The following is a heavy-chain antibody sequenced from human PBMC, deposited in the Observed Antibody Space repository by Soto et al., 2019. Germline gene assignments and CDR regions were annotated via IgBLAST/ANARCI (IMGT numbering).Heavy chain of an antibody. V-gene: IGHV1-69*06. CDR2: IIPIFGTA. CDR3: ARAEVAVWDYYYYGMDV. CDR1: GGTFSSYA. J-gene: IGHJ6*02. Sequence: QVQLVQSGAEVKKPGSSVKVSCKASGGTFSSYAISWVRQAPGQGLEWMGGIIPIFGTANYAQKFQGRVTITADKSSSTAYMELSSLRSEDTAVYYCARAEVAVWDYYYYGMDVWGQGTTVTVSS. D-gene: IGHD6-19*01.